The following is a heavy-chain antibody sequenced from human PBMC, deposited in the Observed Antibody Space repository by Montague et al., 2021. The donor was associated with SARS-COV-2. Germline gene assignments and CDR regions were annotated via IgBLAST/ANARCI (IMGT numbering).Heavy chain of an antibody. V-gene: IGHV3-43*02. D-gene: IGHD5-24*01. CDR1: GFTFDDYA. J-gene: IGHJ4*02. CDR2: ISGDDDRA. Sequence: SLRLSCAASGFTFDDYAMHWVRQAPGKGLEWVSLISGDDDRAYYADSVKGRFTISRDNSKKSLFLQMNSLRSEDTALYYCAKGTVEMATIPYYFDYWGQGTLVSVSS. CDR3: AKGTVEMATIPYYFDY.